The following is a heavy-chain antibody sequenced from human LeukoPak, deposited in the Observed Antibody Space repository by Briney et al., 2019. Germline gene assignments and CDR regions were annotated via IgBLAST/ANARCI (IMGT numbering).Heavy chain of an antibody. CDR1: GFTFSTYA. CDR2: ISGSGGST. Sequence: GGSLRLSCAASGFTFSTYAMSWVRQAPGKGLEWVSAISGSGGSTYYADSVEGRFTISRDNSKNTLYLQMNSLRAEDTAVYYCAKDSGNYRNAFDIWGQGTMVTVSS. D-gene: IGHD1-26*01. V-gene: IGHV3-23*01. CDR3: AKDSGNYRNAFDI. J-gene: IGHJ3*02.